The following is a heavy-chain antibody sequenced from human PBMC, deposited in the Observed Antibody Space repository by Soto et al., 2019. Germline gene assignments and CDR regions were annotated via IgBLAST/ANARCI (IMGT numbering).Heavy chain of an antibody. Sequence: SVKVSCKASGYTFTSYGISWVRQAPGQGLEWMGGIIPIFGTANYAQKFQGRVTITADESTSTAYMELSSLRSEDTAVYYCARGGTNYYYGMDVWGQGTKVTVSS. CDR1: GYTFTSYG. D-gene: IGHD1-1*01. J-gene: IGHJ6*02. CDR3: ARGGTNYYYGMDV. V-gene: IGHV1-69*13. CDR2: IIPIFGTA.